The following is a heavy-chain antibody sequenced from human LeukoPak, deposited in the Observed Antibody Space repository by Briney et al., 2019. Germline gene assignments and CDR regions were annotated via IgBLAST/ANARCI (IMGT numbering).Heavy chain of an antibody. CDR1: SGSISTSNYY. Sequence: PSETLSLTCTVSSGSISTSNYYWGWVRQPPGKALEWIGNIFYTGSTYYSPSRKTRVTISVDTSKNQFSLKLSSVTAAGTAVYYCARRVGSGSYYSSLYYYYYYMDVWGKGTTVTISS. V-gene: IGHV4-39*07. D-gene: IGHD3-10*01. CDR2: IFYTGST. CDR3: ARRVGSGSYYSSLYYYYYYMDV. J-gene: IGHJ6*03.